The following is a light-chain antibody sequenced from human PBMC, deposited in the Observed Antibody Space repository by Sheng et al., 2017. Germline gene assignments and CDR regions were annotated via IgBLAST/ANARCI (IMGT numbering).Light chain of an antibody. CDR2: GAS. Sequence: IQLTQSPSSLSASVGDRVTITCRASQGIDNYLAWYQQKPGKAPKILIYGASSLQNGVPSRFSGSGYGTEFTLTISSLQPEDFATYYCQQYNSQYTFGQGTKLEI. J-gene: IGKJ2*01. V-gene: IGKV1-9*01. CDR3: QQYNSQYT. CDR1: QGIDNY.